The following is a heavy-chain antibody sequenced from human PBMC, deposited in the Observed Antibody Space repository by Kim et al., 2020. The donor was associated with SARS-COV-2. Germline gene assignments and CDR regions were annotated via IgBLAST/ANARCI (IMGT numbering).Heavy chain of an antibody. D-gene: IGHD4-17*01. CDR3: AKDDPSYGDYDQPFDYYYGMDV. CDR2: ISYDGSNK. Sequence: GGSLRLSCAASGFTFSSYGMHWVRQAPGKGLEWVAVISYDGSNKYYADSVKGRFTISRDNSKNTLYLQMNSLRAEDTAVYYCAKDDPSYGDYDQPFDYYYGMDVWGQGTTVTVSS. J-gene: IGHJ6*02. CDR1: GFTFSSYG. V-gene: IGHV3-30*18.